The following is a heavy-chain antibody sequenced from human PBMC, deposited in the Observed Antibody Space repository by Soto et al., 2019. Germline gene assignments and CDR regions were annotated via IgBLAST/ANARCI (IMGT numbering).Heavy chain of an antibody. CDR1: GGTFSSYT. V-gene: IGHV1-69*08. D-gene: IGHD2-2*01. CDR2: IIPILGIA. J-gene: IGHJ4*02. CDR3: ARDPALAVVVPAAMGGEDFDY. Sequence: QVQLVQSGAEVKKPGSSVKVSCKASGGTFSSYTISWVRQAPGQGLEWMGRIIPILGIANYAQKFQGRVTITADKSTSTAYMELSSLRSEDTAVYYCARDPALAVVVPAAMGGEDFDYWGQGTLVTVSS.